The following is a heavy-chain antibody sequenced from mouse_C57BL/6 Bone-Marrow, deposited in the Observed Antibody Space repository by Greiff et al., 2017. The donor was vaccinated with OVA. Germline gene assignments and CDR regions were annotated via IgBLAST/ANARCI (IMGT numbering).Heavy chain of an antibody. Sequence: EVQVVESEGGLVQPGSSMKLSCTASGFTFSDYYMAWVRQVPEKGLEWVANINYDGSSTYYLDSLKSRFIISRDNAKNILYLQMSSLKSEDTATYYCARGNRYFDVWGTGTTVTVSS. CDR1: GFTFSDYY. J-gene: IGHJ1*03. CDR2: INYDGSST. V-gene: IGHV5-16*01. CDR3: ARGNRYFDV.